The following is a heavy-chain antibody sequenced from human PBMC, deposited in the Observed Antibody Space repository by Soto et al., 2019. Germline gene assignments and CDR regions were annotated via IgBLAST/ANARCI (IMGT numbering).Heavy chain of an antibody. Sequence: PGGSLRLSCAASGFTVSSNYMSWVRQAPGKGLEWVSVIYSGGSTYYADSVKGRFTISRDNSKNTLYLQMNSLRSEDTAVYYCARTYCSSTSCYPGAFDIWGQGTMVTVSS. D-gene: IGHD2-2*01. CDR1: GFTVSSNY. CDR2: IYSGGST. CDR3: ARTYCSSTSCYPGAFDI. V-gene: IGHV3-53*05. J-gene: IGHJ3*02.